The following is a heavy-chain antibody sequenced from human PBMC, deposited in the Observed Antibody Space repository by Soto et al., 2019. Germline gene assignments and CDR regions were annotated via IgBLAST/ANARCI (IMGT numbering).Heavy chain of an antibody. CDR2: ISGSGGSS. D-gene: IGHD6-13*01. CDR1: GFAFSTYA. CDR3: AKVTKRAAAGRYEYYKYGMDV. V-gene: IGHV3-23*01. Sequence: EVQLLESGGALEHPGGSLRLSCAAAGFAFSTYAMTWVRQAPGKGLEWVSVISGSGGSSYYAASVKRRFTISRDNYKNALFLQVDGLRAEDMAVYYCAKVTKRAAAGRYEYYKYGMDVWGQGTTVTVSS. J-gene: IGHJ6*02.